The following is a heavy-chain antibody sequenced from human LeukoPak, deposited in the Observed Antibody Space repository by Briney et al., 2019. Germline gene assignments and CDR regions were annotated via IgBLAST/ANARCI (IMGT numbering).Heavy chain of an antibody. CDR2: IYPGDSDT. CDR1: GYSSTSYW. D-gene: IGHD5-24*01. Sequence: HGESLKTSCKGSGYSSTSYWIGWVRQMPGKGLEWMGIIYPGDSDTRYSPSFQGQVTISADKSISTAYLQWSSLEASDTAMYYGARLGGRLQPLQHWGRGNRVTVSS. J-gene: IGHJ1*01. V-gene: IGHV5-51*01. CDR3: ARLGGRLQPLQH.